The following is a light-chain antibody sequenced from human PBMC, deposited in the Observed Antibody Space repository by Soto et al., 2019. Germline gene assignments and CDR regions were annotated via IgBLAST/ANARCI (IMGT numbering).Light chain of an antibody. J-gene: IGKJ1*01. V-gene: IGKV3-20*01. CDR3: QQYGSSPRT. CDR2: GAS. CDR1: QSVSSSY. Sequence: GIMTKSPGERATLSCRASQSVSSSYLAWYQQKPGQAPRLLIYGASSRATGIPDRFSGSGSGTDFTLTISRLEPEDFAVYYCQQYGSSPRTFGQGTKVDIK.